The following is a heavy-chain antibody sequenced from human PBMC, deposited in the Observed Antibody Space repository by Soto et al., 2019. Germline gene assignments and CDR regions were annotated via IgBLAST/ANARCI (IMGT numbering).Heavy chain of an antibody. J-gene: IGHJ3*02. CDR3: ARDYTDYGDYGDAFDI. V-gene: IGHV1-18*04. CDR1: GYIFTSYG. Sequence: ASVKVSCKASGYIFTSYGISWVRQAPGQGLEWMGWISAYNGNTNYAQKLQGRVTMTTDTSTSTAYMELRSLRSDDTAVYYCARDYTDYGDYGDAFDIWGQGTMVTVSS. CDR2: ISAYNGNT. D-gene: IGHD4-17*01.